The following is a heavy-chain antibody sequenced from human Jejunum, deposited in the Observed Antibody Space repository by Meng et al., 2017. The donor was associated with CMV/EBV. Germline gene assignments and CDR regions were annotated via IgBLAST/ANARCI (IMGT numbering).Heavy chain of an antibody. V-gene: IGHV1-2*02. Sequence: SGYTFTAYYMHWVRQAPGQGLEWMGWINPNSGGTNYAQKFQGRVTMTRDTSISTAYMELSRLRSDDTAVYYCARFCGGACYSGFDYWGQGILVTVSS. CDR3: ARFCGGACYSGFDY. CDR1: GYTFTAYY. J-gene: IGHJ4*02. CDR2: INPNSGGT. D-gene: IGHD2-21*01.